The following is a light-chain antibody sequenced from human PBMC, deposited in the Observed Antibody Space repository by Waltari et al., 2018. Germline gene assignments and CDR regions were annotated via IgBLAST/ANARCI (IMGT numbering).Light chain of an antibody. CDR3: QQFNSYPPIT. CDR2: HAS. Sequence: AIQLTQSPSSLSASVGDIVTIPCRASQGISSALAWYPQIPGKGHTLLISHASSLESGVPSRFSGSGSGTDFTLTISNLQPEDFATYYCQQFNSYPPITFGQGTRLEIK. CDR1: QGISSA. J-gene: IGKJ5*01. V-gene: IGKV1-13*02.